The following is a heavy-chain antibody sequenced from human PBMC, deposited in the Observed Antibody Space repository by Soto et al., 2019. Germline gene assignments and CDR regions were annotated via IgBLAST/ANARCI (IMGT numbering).Heavy chain of an antibody. Sequence: SETLSLTCAVSGGSISSGGYSWSWIRQPPGKGLEWIGYIYHSGSTYYNPSLKSRVTISVDRSKNQFSLKLSSVTAADTAVYYCASYYGSGSYYSNWFDPWSQGTLVTVSS. CDR3: ASYYGSGSYYSNWFDP. V-gene: IGHV4-30-2*01. CDR2: IYHSGST. J-gene: IGHJ5*02. CDR1: GGSISSGGYS. D-gene: IGHD3-10*01.